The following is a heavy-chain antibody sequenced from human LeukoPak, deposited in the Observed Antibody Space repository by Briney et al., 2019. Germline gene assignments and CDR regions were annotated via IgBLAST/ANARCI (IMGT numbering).Heavy chain of an antibody. CDR1: GGSFSGYY. V-gene: IGHV4-34*01. CDR2: INHSGST. CDR3: ARQGWRSRGEQGFDY. Sequence: NPSETLSLTCAVYGGSFSGYYWNWIRQPPGKGLEWIGEINHSGSTNYNPSLKSRVTISVDTSKNQFSLKLSSVTAADTAVYYCARQGWRSRGEQGFDYWGQGTLVTVSS. D-gene: IGHD2-2*01. J-gene: IGHJ4*02.